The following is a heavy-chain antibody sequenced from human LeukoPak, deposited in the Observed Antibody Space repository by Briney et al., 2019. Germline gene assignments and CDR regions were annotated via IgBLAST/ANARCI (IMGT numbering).Heavy chain of an antibody. CDR3: ARGGPDYVWGSYRYTLH. CDR2: INPNSGGT. Sequence: ASVKVSCKASGYTFTGYYMHWVRQAPGQGLEWMGWINPNSGGTNYAQKFQGRVTMTRDTSISTAYMELSRLRSDDTAVYYCARGGPDYVWGSYRYTLHWGQGTLVTVSS. V-gene: IGHV1-2*02. D-gene: IGHD3-16*02. J-gene: IGHJ4*02. CDR1: GYTFTGYY.